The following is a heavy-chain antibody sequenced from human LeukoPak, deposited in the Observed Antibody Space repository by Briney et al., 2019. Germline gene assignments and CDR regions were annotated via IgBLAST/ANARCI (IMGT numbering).Heavy chain of an antibody. CDR1: GGSITSYY. V-gene: IGHV4-59*01. J-gene: IGHJ4*02. CDR3: ARDSSDILTGYTTN. D-gene: IGHD3-9*01. Sequence: PSETLSLTCTASGGSITSYYWSWIRQPPGKGLEWIGYIYYSGSTNYNPSLKSRVTISVDTSKNQFSLKLSSVTAADTAVYHCARDSSDILTGYTTNWGQGTLVTVSS. CDR2: IYYSGST.